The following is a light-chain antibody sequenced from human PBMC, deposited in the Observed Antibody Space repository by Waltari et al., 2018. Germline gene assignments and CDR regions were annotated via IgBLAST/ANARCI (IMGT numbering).Light chain of an antibody. J-gene: IGLJ3*02. CDR1: SSNIGNNF. CDR2: EDT. CDR3: GAWDSSLSAWV. Sequence: QSVLTQPPSVSAAPGQKVTISCSGSSSNIGNNFVAWYQQLPGTAPKLLIYEDTKRPSGIPYRFSGSKSGTSATLGVTGLQTGDEADYYCGAWDSSLSAWVFGGGTKLTVL. V-gene: IGLV1-51*02.